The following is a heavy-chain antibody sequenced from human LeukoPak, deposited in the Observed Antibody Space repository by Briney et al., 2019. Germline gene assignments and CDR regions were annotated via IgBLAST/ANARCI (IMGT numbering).Heavy chain of an antibody. CDR3: ARDDYGDYWYFDL. Sequence: ASVKVSCEASGYTFTGYYMHWVRQAPGQGLEWMGWINPNSGGTNYAQKFQGRVTMTRDTSISTAYMELSRLRSDDTAVYYCARDDYGDYWYFDLWGRGTLVTVSS. J-gene: IGHJ2*01. CDR2: INPNSGGT. V-gene: IGHV1-2*02. D-gene: IGHD4-17*01. CDR1: GYTFTGYY.